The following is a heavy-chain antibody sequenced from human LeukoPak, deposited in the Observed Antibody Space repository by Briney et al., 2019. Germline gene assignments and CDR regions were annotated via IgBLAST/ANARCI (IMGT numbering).Heavy chain of an antibody. Sequence: PSETLSLTCTVSGGSISSSSYYWGWIRQPPGKGLEWIGSIYYSGSTYYNPSLKSRVTISVNTSKNQFSLKLSSVTAADTAVYYCARVVVAATLFFYYFDYWGQGTLVTVSS. J-gene: IGHJ4*02. CDR2: IYYSGST. V-gene: IGHV4-39*07. D-gene: IGHD2-15*01. CDR3: ARVVVAATLFFYYFDY. CDR1: GGSISSSSYY.